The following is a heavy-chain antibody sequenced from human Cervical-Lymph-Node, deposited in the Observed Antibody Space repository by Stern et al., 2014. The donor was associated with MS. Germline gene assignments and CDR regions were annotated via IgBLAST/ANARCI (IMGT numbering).Heavy chain of an antibody. V-gene: IGHV5-51*01. Sequence: VQLVESGAEVKKPGESLKISCKGSGYSFTSHWIGWVRQMPGKGLEWMGMIYPGDSDTRYSPSFQGQVPISADKSLRTAYLQWSSLKASDTAIYYCARHQTDYKGRDYYYYGMDVWGQGTTVTVSS. CDR2: IYPGDSDT. D-gene: IGHD4-11*01. CDR1: GYSFTSHW. J-gene: IGHJ6*02. CDR3: ARHQTDYKGRDYYYYGMDV.